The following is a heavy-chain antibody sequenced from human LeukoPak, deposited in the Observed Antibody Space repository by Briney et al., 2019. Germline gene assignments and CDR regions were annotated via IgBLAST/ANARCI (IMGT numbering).Heavy chain of an antibody. J-gene: IGHJ5*02. V-gene: IGHV3-21*01. CDR2: ISSSCSYI. CDR3: ARDVVVPAATPPFHP. CDR1: GFTFSRYR. D-gene: IGHD2-2*01. Sequence: GGSLRLSCAASGFTFSRYRMMWVRQALGKGLEGVSSISSSCSYIYHTHSVKGRFPISRDNAKNSLYLQMNSLRAEDTAVYYCARDVVVPAATPPFHPRGQGTLGTVTS.